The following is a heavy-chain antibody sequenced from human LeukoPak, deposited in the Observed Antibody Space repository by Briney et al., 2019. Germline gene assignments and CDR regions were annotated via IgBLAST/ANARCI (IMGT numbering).Heavy chain of an antibody. CDR1: DFSFTTYA. CDR2: INWNGGST. D-gene: IGHD2-21*01. J-gene: IGHJ3*02. CDR3: ARDHSPGAFDI. V-gene: IGHV3-20*04. Sequence: RTGGSLRLSCAASDFSFTTYAMSWVRQAPGKGLEWVSGINWNGGSTGYADSVKGRFTISRDNAKNSLYLQMNSLRAEDTALYYCARDHSPGAFDIWGQGTMVTVSS.